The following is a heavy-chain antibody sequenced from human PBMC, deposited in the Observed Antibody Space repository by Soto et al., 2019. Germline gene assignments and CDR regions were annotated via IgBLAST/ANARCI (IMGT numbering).Heavy chain of an antibody. V-gene: IGHV3-23*01. Sequence: LRLSCAASGFTFNSYAMSWVRQAPGKGLEWVSVISGSGESTYEADSVKGRFTISRDNSRNTLYLQMSSLRADDTAVYYCAKDLYRIGYCSGGNCYSFDYWGQGTLVTVSS. CDR3: AKDLYRIGYCSGGNCYSFDY. CDR1: GFTFNSYA. CDR2: ISGSGEST. D-gene: IGHD2-15*01. J-gene: IGHJ4*02.